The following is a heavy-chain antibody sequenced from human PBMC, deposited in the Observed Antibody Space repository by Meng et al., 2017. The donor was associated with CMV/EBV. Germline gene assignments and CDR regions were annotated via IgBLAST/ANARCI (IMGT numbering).Heavy chain of an antibody. Sequence: SVKVSCKASGGTFSSYAISWVRQAPGQGLEWMGGIIPIFGTANYAQKFQGRVTITTDESTSTACMELSSLRSEDTAVYYCARDTRDWGSSWLTWGQGTLVTVSS. D-gene: IGHD6-13*01. V-gene: IGHV1-69*05. CDR1: GGTFSSYA. CDR2: IIPIFGTA. J-gene: IGHJ4*02. CDR3: ARDTRDWGSSWLT.